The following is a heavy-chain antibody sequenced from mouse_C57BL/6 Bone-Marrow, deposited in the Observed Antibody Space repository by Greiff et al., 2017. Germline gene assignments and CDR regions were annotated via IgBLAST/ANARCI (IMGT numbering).Heavy chain of an antibody. D-gene: IGHD2-1*01. CDR2: INSDGGST. Sequence: EVQLVESGGGLVQPGESLKLSCESNDYEFTSHDMSWVRKTPEKRLEWVAAINSDGGSTNYPDTMERRFIISRDNTKKSLYLQMRSLRTEDTAIYYCARQDDGNPFAYWGQGTLVTVSA. J-gene: IGHJ3*01. CDR1: DYEFTSHD. CDR3: ARQDDGNPFAY. V-gene: IGHV5-2*01.